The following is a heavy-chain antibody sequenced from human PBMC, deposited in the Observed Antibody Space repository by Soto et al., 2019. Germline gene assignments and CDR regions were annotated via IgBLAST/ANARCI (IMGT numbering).Heavy chain of an antibody. V-gene: IGHV3-13*01. CDR2: IGTAGDT. D-gene: IGHD6-13*01. CDR3: ARSRSAMAAAGTLFDY. CDR1: GFTFSSYD. Sequence: GEALKISCAASGFTFSSYDMHWVRQATGKGLEWVSAIGTAGDTYYPGSVKGRFTISRENAKNSLYLQMNSLREGDTAVYYCARSRSAMAAAGTLFDYWGQGTLVTVSS. J-gene: IGHJ4*02.